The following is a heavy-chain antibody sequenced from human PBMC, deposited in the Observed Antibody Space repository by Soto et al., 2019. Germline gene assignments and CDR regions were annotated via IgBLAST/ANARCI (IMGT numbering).Heavy chain of an antibody. CDR3: ARRKQLALVDV. D-gene: IGHD6-6*01. V-gene: IGHV1-46*01. J-gene: IGHJ6*02. CDR1: GYTFSSQY. CDR2: INPSGGST. Sequence: ASGKVSCKASGYTFSSQYRNWVRQAPGQGLEWMGIINPSGGSTSSAQKFQGRVTMTRNTSISTAYMELSSLRSEDTAVYYCARRKQLALVDVWGQGTTVTVSS.